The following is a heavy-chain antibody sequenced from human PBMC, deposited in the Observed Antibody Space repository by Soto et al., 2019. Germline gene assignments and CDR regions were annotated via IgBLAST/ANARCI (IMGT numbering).Heavy chain of an antibody. CDR3: AHFTDIEWFDP. J-gene: IGHJ5*02. Sequence: SETRALTCTSSVGYISLYCWDLIRQSPGKGLDWIVYIFYTGSTTYNPSLKSRVTISIDTSNNQFSLKLSSWTAADTAVYYCAHFTDIEWFDPWGQGTMVPVSS. CDR1: VGYISLYC. CDR2: IFYTGST. D-gene: IGHD2-15*01. V-gene: IGHV4-59*01.